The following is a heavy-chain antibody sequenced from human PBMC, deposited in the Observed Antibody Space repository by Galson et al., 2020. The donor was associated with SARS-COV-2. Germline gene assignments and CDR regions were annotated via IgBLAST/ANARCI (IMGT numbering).Heavy chain of an antibody. CDR2: IYYSGST. Sequence: SETLSLTCTVSGGSISSSSYYWGWIRQPPGKGLEWIGSIYYSGSTYYNPSLKSRVTISVDTSKNQFSLKLSSVTAADTAVYYCASYQNYYDRTGFDYWGQGTLVTVS. D-gene: IGHD3-22*01. V-gene: IGHV4-39*01. CDR3: ASYQNYYDRTGFDY. CDR1: GGSISSSSYY. J-gene: IGHJ4*02.